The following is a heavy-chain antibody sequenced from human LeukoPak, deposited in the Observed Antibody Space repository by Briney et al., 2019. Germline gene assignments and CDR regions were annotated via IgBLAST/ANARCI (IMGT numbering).Heavy chain of an antibody. D-gene: IGHD6-19*01. Sequence: GGSLRLSCAASGFTFSGYAMYWVRQAPGKGLEWVSSIEASGGATYYADSVKGRFTISRDNSKNTFYLHMNSLRAEDTALYYCAKGSGSGWYGWFAPWGQGTLVTVSS. V-gene: IGHV3-23*01. J-gene: IGHJ5*02. CDR3: AKGSGSGWYGWFAP. CDR1: GFTFSGYA. CDR2: IEASGGAT.